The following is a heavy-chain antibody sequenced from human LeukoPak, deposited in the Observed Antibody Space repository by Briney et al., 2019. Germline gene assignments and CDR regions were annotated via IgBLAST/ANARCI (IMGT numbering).Heavy chain of an antibody. CDR2: MNPNTGNT. CDR1: GYTFTSYD. CDR3: ARGGWAAAYGNY. Sequence: ASVKVSCKASGYTFTSYDINWVRQATGQGLEWMGWMNPNTGNTGYAQKFQGRVTMTRNTSISTAYMELSSLRSEDTAVYYCARGGWAAAYGNYWGQGTLVTASS. J-gene: IGHJ4*02. D-gene: IGHD1-14*01. V-gene: IGHV1-8*01.